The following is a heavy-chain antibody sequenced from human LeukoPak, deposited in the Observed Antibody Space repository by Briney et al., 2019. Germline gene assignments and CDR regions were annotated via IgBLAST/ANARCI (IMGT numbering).Heavy chain of an antibody. V-gene: IGHV4-4*07. D-gene: IGHD3/OR15-3a*01. J-gene: IGHJ4*02. CDR3: ARDLGLSLDY. Sequence: PSETLSLTCTVSGGSIRGYYRAWIRQPAGEPLEWIGRIFASGGTNYNPSLKSRVTMSVDTSKNQFSLKLSSVTAADTAVYYCARDLGLSLDYWGQGTLVTVSS. CDR1: GGSIRGYY. CDR2: IFASGGT.